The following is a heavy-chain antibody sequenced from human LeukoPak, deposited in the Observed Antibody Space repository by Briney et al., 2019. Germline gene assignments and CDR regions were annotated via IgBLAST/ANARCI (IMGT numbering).Heavy chain of an antibody. V-gene: IGHV1-2*02. CDR2: VNPKSGGT. D-gene: IGHD3-22*01. J-gene: IGHJ3*02. CDR1: GYTFTAHY. Sequence: ASVTVSCKASGYTFTAHYMHWVRQAPGQGPEWMGWVNPKSGGTKYAERLQGRVTMTRDTSASTVYMDLTNLRSDDTAVYYCARDTYYDSSGGNAVDIWGQGTVVTVSS. CDR3: ARDTYYDSSGGNAVDI.